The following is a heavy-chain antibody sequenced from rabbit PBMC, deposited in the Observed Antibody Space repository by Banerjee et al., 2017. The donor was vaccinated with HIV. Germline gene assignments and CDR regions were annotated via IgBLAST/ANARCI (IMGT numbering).Heavy chain of an antibody. D-gene: IGHD4-1*01. CDR3: ARDLAGVIGWNFNL. J-gene: IGHJ4*01. Sequence: QQLEESGGGLVKPEGSLTLTCTVSGFDFSSYYMTWVRQAPGKGLEWIGYIDPVFDNTYYASWVNGRFTISSHNAQNTLYLQLNSLTAADTATYFCARDLAGVIGWNFNLWGPGTLVTVS. CDR2: IDPVFDNT. CDR1: GFDFSSYY. V-gene: IGHV1S7*01.